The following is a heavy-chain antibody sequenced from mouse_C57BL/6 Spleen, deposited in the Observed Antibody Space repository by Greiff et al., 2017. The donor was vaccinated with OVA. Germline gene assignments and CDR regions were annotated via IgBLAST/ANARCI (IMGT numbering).Heavy chain of an antibody. D-gene: IGHD1-1*01. J-gene: IGHJ2*01. CDR1: GYAFSSSW. CDR3: ARAYGSGYFDY. CDR2: IYPGDGDT. V-gene: IGHV1-82*01. Sequence: VQLQESGPELVKPGASVKISCKASGYAFSSSWMNWVKQRPGKGLEWIGRIYPGDGDTNYNGKFKGKATLTADKSSSTAYMQLSSLTSEDSAVYFCARAYGSGYFDYWGQGTTLTVSS.